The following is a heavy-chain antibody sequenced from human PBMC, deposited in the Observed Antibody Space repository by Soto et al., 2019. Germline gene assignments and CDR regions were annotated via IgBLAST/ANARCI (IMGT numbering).Heavy chain of an antibody. V-gene: IGHV1-46*01. Sequence: GASVKVSCKAIGYSFTSHYMHWVRQAPGQGLEWMGTIYPGGVNIGYAQKFKGRVTMTKDTSTSTVYMELNSLTSEDTAVYYCAXXXXXXXLXXWXXXXGQ. J-gene: IGHJ5*02. CDR1: GYSFTSHY. CDR3: AXXXXXXXLXXWXXX. CDR2: IYPGGVNI.